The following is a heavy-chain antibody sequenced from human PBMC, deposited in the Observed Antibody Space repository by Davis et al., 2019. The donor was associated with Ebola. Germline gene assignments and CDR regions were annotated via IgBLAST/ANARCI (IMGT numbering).Heavy chain of an antibody. CDR2: IYYSGST. D-gene: IGHD5-18*01. CDR1: GGSISSSSYY. Sequence: SETLSLTCIVSGGSISSSSYYWGWIRQPPGKGLEWIGNIYYSGSTYYNPSLKSRITISVDTSKNQFSLRLNSVTAADTAVYYCARGHTYGYMVYGLDVWGQGTTVTVSS. J-gene: IGHJ6*02. V-gene: IGHV4-39*01. CDR3: ARGHTYGYMVYGLDV.